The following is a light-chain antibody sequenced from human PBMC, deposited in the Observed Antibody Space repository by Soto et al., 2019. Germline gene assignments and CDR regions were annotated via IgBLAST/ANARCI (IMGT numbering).Light chain of an antibody. CDR2: GVS. V-gene: IGKV3-20*01. Sequence: IVLTQSHGTLSVSAGKRDTLACLAIQSVRNWHLAWHQQTRGQAPRLLIFGVSRRAAGIPDRFSGCWSRKDLSLIISRLQYEDLAVYYCQQYTNWPPWRLGQGTKVDIK. CDR1: QSVRNWH. CDR3: QQYTNWPPWR. J-gene: IGKJ1*01.